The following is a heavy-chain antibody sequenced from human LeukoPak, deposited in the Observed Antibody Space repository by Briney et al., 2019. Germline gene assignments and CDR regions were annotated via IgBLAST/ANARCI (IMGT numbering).Heavy chain of an antibody. CDR3: AIAPRRTQLWLAFDY. J-gene: IGHJ4*02. Sequence: GESLKISCKGSGYNFMNYWIGWVRQMPGKGLEWMGIIYPGDSDTRYSPSFQGQVTISVDKSISTAHLQWSSLKASDTAIYYCAIAPRRTQLWLAFDYWGQGTLVTVSS. V-gene: IGHV5-51*06. CDR1: GYNFMNYW. D-gene: IGHD5-18*01. CDR2: IYPGDSDT.